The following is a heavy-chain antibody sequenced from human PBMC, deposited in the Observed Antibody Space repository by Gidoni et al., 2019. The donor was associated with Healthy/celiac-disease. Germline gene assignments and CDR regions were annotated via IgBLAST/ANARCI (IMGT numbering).Heavy chain of an antibody. CDR2: ISYDGSNK. V-gene: IGHV3-30-3*01. CDR3: ARDRDEQWLKYYYYGMDV. Sequence: HVQLVESGVGVVHPGRSLRLSCAASGFPSISYAMHWVRQATGKGLEWVAGISYDGSNKYYADYVKGRLTISRDNYKNTLYLKMNSLRAEDTAVYYCARDRDEQWLKYYYYGMDVWGQGTTVTVSS. D-gene: IGHD6-19*01. J-gene: IGHJ6*02. CDR1: GFPSISYA.